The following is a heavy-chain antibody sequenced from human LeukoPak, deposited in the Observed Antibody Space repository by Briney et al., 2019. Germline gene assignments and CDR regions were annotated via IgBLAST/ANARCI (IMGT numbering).Heavy chain of an antibody. D-gene: IGHD5-18*01. V-gene: IGHV4-59*01. J-gene: IGHJ6*03. CDR1: GGSISSYY. Sequence: PSETLSLTCTVSGGSISSYYWSWIRQPPGKGLEWIGYIYDSGRTNYNPSLKSRVTISVDTSKNQFSLKLSSVTAADTAVYYCARGNTAMAPPYYYYYMDVWGKGTTVTVSS. CDR3: ARGNTAMAPPYYYYYMDV. CDR2: IYDSGRT.